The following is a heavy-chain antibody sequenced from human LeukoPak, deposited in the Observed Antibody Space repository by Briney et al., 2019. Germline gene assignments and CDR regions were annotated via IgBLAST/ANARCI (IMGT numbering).Heavy chain of an antibody. CDR1: GYIFTGYY. Sequence: ASVKVSCKASGYIFTGYYMHWVRQAPGQGLEWMGIINPSGGSTSYAQKFQGRVTMTRDTSTSAVYMELSSLRSEDTAVYYCARDLGGSYLFDYWGQGTLVTVSS. J-gene: IGHJ4*02. CDR3: ARDLGGSYLFDY. CDR2: INPSGGST. V-gene: IGHV1-46*01. D-gene: IGHD1-26*01.